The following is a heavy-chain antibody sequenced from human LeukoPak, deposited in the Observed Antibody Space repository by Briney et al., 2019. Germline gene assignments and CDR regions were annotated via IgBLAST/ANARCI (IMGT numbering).Heavy chain of an antibody. Sequence: PGGSLRLSCAASGFTVRGNYMTWVRQAPGRGLEWVSLIYAGGTTYYPDAVKGRFTISRDNSRNTLYLQMNSLRAEDTAVYYCASGEWPQNYWGQGTLVTVPS. D-gene: IGHD3-10*01. J-gene: IGHJ4*02. V-gene: IGHV3-53*01. CDR1: GFTVRGNY. CDR3: ASGEWPQNY. CDR2: IYAGGTT.